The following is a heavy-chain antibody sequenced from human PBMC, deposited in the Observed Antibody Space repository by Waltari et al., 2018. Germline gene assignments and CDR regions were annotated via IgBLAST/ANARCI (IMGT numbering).Heavy chain of an antibody. Sequence: DVQLVESGGGLVQPGGSLRRSWTSSGFPFSTYWMRWVRLGPGTGLMWVSRIDSDGSSTSYEDSVRGRFTISRDNAKNTLYLQMNSVRDEDTAVYYCGRARVQGVKYFDYWGRGTLVTVSS. J-gene: IGHJ4*02. CDR3: GRARVQGVKYFDY. D-gene: IGHD3-10*01. V-gene: IGHV3-74*01. CDR2: IDSDGSST. CDR1: GFPFSTYW.